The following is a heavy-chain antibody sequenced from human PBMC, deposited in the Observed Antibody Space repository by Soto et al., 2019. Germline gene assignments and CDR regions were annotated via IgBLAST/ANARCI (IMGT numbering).Heavy chain of an antibody. CDR3: TSDTFGLSDT. J-gene: IGHJ5*02. CDR1: GFTFSFYW. CDR2: INPEGTTT. V-gene: IGHV3-74*01. D-gene: IGHD3-3*01. Sequence: GGSLRLSCAASGFTFSFYWMHWVRQTPGKGLVWVSRINPEGTTTNYADSVEGRFTISRDNAKSTLYLQMNSLSAEDTAIYYCTSDTFGLSDTWGQGTLVTVSS.